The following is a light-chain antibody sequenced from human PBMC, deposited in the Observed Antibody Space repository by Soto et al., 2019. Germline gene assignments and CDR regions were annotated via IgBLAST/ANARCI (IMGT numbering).Light chain of an antibody. CDR3: NSYRGSSTVYV. Sequence: QSVLTQPASVSGSPGQSITISCTGTSSDVGGYNYVSWYQQHPGQAPKLMIYDVGNRPSGVSNRFSGSKSGNTASLTISGLQAEDEADYYCNSYRGSSTVYVFGTGTKVTVL. CDR1: SSDVGGYNY. CDR2: DVG. V-gene: IGLV2-14*03. J-gene: IGLJ1*01.